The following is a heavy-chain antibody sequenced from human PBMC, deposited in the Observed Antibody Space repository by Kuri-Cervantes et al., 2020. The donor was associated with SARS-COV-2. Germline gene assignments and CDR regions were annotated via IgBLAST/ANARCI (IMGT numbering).Heavy chain of an antibody. D-gene: IGHD3-22*01. CDR2: IHYSGST. Sequence: ESLKISCSVSGGSISRYYWSWMRQPPGKGLEWIGNIHYSGSTNYNNSLDSRVTISVDTSKNQLSLRLSSVTAADTAVYYCARDSPPDYYDSSGYDAFDIWGQGTMVTVSS. CDR1: GGSISRYY. J-gene: IGHJ3*02. CDR3: ARDSPPDYYDSSGYDAFDI. V-gene: IGHV4-59*12.